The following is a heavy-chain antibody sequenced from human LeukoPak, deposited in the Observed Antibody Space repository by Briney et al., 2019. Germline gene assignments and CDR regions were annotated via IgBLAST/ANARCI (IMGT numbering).Heavy chain of an antibody. V-gene: IGHV1-18*01. D-gene: IGHD3-9*01. J-gene: IGHJ5*02. CDR1: GYTFTSYG. Sequence: ASVRVSCKASGYTFTSYGMSWVRQAPGQGLEWMGWISAYNGNTNYAQTVQGRVTITTDRSTSTAYMELRSLRWDDTAVYYCARSMLRYFDWSRPPSFDPWGQGTLVTVSS. CDR3: ARSMLRYFDWSRPPSFDP. CDR2: ISAYNGNT.